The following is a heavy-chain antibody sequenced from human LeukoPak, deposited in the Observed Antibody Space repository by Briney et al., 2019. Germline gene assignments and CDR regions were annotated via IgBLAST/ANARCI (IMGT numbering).Heavy chain of an antibody. Sequence: TGGSLRLSCAAPGITFRTHAMSWVRQAPGKGLEWVSLISGSGGHTYYGDSVKGRFTISRDNSTNRLYLQMNSLRPEDTAVYYCAKGGTATRRGGYNYYYYYREVWGRGTTVTVSS. J-gene: IGHJ6*03. D-gene: IGHD1/OR15-1a*01. V-gene: IGHV3-23*01. CDR1: GITFRTHA. CDR2: ISGSGGHT. CDR3: AKGGTATRRGGYNYYYYYREV.